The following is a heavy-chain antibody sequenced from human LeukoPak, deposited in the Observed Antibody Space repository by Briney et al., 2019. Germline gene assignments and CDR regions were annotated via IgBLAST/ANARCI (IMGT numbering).Heavy chain of an antibody. D-gene: IGHD6-19*01. CDR1: GYTFTGYY. V-gene: IGHV1-2*02. CDR2: INPNSGGT. Sequence: ASVKVSCKASGYTFTGYYMHWVRQAPGQGLEWMGWINPNSGGTNYAQKFQGRVTMTRDTSISTAYMELSRLRSDDTAVYYCARNPGIAVAGINYYYMDVWGKGTTVTVSS. CDR3: ARNPGIAVAGINYYYMDV. J-gene: IGHJ6*03.